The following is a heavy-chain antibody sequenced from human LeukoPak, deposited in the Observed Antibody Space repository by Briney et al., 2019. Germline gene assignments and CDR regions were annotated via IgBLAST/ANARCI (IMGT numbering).Heavy chain of an antibody. J-gene: IGHJ4*02. Sequence: ASVKVSCKASGYTFTSYDINWMRQATGQGLEWVGWMSPSSGNTGYAQKFQGRVTMTRDTSTGTAYLELSSLRSEDSAVYYCVRTPPNWGADFWGQGTLVTVSS. CDR3: VRTPPNWGADF. V-gene: IGHV1-8*01. D-gene: IGHD7-27*01. CDR2: MSPSSGNT. CDR1: GYTFTSYD.